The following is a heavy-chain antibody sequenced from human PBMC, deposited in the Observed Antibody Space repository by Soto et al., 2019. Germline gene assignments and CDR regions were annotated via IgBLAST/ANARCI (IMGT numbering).Heavy chain of an antibody. D-gene: IGHD2-15*01. CDR2: ISGRGDTT. J-gene: IGHJ5*02. V-gene: IGHV3-23*01. Sequence: GWSLRLSCAASGFTFSTYALSSVCQAPGPGLEWVSGISGRGDTTYYADSVKGRFTISRDTSKNTLYLQMNSLRTNNTAIYYCALGYYYPHFDPWGQGSLLTASS. CDR1: GFTFSTYA. CDR3: ALGYYYPHFDP.